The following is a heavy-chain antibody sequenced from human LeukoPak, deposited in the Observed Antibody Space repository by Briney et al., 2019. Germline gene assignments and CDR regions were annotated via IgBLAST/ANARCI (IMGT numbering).Heavy chain of an antibody. V-gene: IGHV4-30-4*01. Sequence: SETLSLTCTVSVGSISSGYYYWSWIRQPPGKGLEWIGYIYYSGSTYYNPSLKSRVTISVDTSKNQFSLKLSSVTAADTAVYYCARRRYYYDSSGYWPLEYYFDYWGQGTLVTVSS. CDR3: ARRRYYYDSSGYWPLEYYFDY. CDR2: IYYSGST. J-gene: IGHJ4*02. D-gene: IGHD3-22*01. CDR1: VGSISSGYYY.